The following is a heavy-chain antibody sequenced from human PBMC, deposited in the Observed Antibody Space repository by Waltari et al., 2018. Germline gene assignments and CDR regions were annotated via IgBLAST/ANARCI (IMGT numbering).Heavy chain of an antibody. Sequence: EVQLVESRGGLVQPGRSLRLSCAASGFTFSSYWMHWVRQAPGKGLVWVSRINSDGSSTSYADSVKCRFTISRDNAKNTLYLQMNSLRAEDTAVYYCASYGDYVLPNYWGQGTLVTVSS. CDR1: GFTFSSYW. CDR3: ASYGDYVLPNY. V-gene: IGHV3-74*01. J-gene: IGHJ4*02. CDR2: INSDGSST. D-gene: IGHD4-17*01.